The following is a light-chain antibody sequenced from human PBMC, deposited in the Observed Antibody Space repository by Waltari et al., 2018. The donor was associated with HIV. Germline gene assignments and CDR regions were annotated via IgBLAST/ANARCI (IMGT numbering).Light chain of an antibody. CDR2: WAS. V-gene: IGKV4-1*01. Sequence: DIVMTQSPDSLAVSLGERATINCKSSQSLLYSTNNKNYLAWSQRKPGQPPKLLIYWASTRESGVPDRFSGSGSGTDFTLTISSLQADDVAVYYCHQYFSAPWTFGQGTKVEIK. CDR1: QSLLYSTNNKNY. CDR3: HQYFSAPWT. J-gene: IGKJ1*01.